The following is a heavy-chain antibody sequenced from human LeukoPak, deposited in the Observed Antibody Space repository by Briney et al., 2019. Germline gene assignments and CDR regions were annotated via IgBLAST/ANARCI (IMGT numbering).Heavy chain of an antibody. Sequence: GGSLRLSCAVSGITLSNYGMSWVRQAPGKGLEWVAGISGSGGSTNYADSVKGRFTISRDNAKNSLFLQMNSLRAEDTAVYYCARDRGPCTAWGQGTLVTVSS. J-gene: IGHJ4*02. CDR1: GITLSNYG. CDR2: ISGSGGST. CDR3: ARDRGPCTA. V-gene: IGHV3-23*01. D-gene: IGHD1-26*01.